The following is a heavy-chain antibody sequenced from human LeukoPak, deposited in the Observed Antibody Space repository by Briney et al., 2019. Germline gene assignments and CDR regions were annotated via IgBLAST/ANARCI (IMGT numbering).Heavy chain of an antibody. V-gene: IGHV1-69*10. J-gene: IGHJ6*02. CDR3: ARDHGLLGYYYGMDV. CDR2: IIPIFGIA. CDR1: GGTFSSYA. Sequence: ASVKVSCKASGGTFSSYAISWVRQAPGQGLEWMGGIIPIFGIANYAQKFQGRVTITADKSTSTAYMELSSLRSEDTAVYYCARDHGLLGYYYGMDVWGQGTTVTVSS. D-gene: IGHD2-15*01.